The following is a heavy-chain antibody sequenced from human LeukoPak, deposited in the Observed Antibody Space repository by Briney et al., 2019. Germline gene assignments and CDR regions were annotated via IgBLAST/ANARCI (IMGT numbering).Heavy chain of an antibody. D-gene: IGHD1-26*01. CDR1: GFTLTTNA. CDR3: AKRGGTYRGFDY. Sequence: GGSLRLSCAVSGFTLTTNAMSWVRQAPGQGLAWVSAVGPSGTTYYADSVKGRFTISRDNSKYTLYLQMNSLRVEDTAVYYCAKRGGTYRGFDYWGQGTLVTVSS. J-gene: IGHJ4*02. CDR2: VGPSGTT. V-gene: IGHV3-23*01.